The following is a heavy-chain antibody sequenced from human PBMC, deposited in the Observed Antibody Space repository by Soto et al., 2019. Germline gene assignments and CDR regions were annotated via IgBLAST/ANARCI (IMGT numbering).Heavy chain of an antibody. CDR2: IIPHFGPA. CDR1: GDSFNNDG. V-gene: IGHV1-69*06. CDR3: PRGALLDWPNYFALDV. D-gene: IGHD3-9*01. J-gene: IGHJ6*02. Sequence: QVQLVQSGAEVKKPGSSVKVSCKASGDSFNNDGVNWVRQAPGQGLEWVGGIIPHFGPAKYPQKFQGRATITADTPTNTGFMELLSLTSDYTAIYYCPRGALLDWPNYFALDVWGQGTSVTVSS.